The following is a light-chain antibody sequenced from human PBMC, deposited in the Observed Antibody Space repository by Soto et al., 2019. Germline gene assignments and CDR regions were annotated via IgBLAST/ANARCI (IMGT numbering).Light chain of an antibody. J-gene: IGKJ5*01. CDR2: GAS. Sequence: DIVATQSPATLSLSPGARAPLSCRASQSVSNYLAWYPQKRGQAPRLLIHGASNRATGIPDGFSGRGSGTDFTLTISRLEPEDFAVYYCQQYGSAPITFGQGTRLEI. CDR3: QQYGSAPIT. V-gene: IGKV3-20*01. CDR1: QSVSNY.